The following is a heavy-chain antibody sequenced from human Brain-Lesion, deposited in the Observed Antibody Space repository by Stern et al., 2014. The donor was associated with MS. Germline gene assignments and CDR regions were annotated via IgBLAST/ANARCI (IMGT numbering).Heavy chain of an antibody. V-gene: IGHV4-39*01. CDR3: ARHDSVPRPSQLYSARDRGPGYFDY. Sequence: QVQLVQSGPGLVKPSETLSLTCTVSGGSISSSTYYWAWIRQPPGKGPEWIGNVYYSGFTSYNPSLKSRVTLSVDMSKNQFPLKLSSVTAADTAIYYCARHDSVPRPSQLYSARDRGPGYFDYWGQGTLVTVSS. CDR1: GGSISSSTYY. D-gene: IGHD1-26*01. CDR2: VYYSGFT. J-gene: IGHJ4*02.